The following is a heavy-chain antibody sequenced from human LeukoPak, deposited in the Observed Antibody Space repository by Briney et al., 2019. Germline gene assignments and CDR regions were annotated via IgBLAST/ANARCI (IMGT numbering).Heavy chain of an antibody. CDR1: GYTFTGYY. D-gene: IGHD3-9*01. Sequence: ASVKVSCKASGYTFTGYYMHWVRQAPGQGLEWMGWINPNSGGTNYAQKFQGRVTMTRDTSISTVYMELSRLRSDDTAVYYCAREVVGDILTGYNWFDPWGQGTLVTVSS. CDR2: INPNSGGT. CDR3: AREVVGDILTGYNWFDP. V-gene: IGHV1-2*02. J-gene: IGHJ5*02.